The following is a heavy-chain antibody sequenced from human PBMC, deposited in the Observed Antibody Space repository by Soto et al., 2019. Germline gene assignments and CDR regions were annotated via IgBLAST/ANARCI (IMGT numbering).Heavy chain of an antibody. V-gene: IGHV3-74*01. CDR3: AIQDCTNDVCLEAAVTVGGALEY. D-gene: IGHD2-8*01. J-gene: IGHJ4*02. CDR1: GFTFSKYW. CDR2: ISGDGTTT. Sequence: EVQLVESGGGLVQPGKALRLSCAASGFTFSKYWMHWVRQAPGKGPVWVSYISGDGTTTDYADSVKGRCTISKDNDKNTLYLQMDSLRVEDTAVYYCAIQDCTNDVCLEAAVTVGGALEYWGQCAQVTVTS.